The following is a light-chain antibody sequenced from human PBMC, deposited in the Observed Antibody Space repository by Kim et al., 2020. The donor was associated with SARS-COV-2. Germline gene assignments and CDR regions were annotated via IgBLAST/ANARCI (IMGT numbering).Light chain of an antibody. Sequence: GQSISSSSSVTSSNSGSYNYVSWHQQHPGKAPKLMIYDVNKRPSAISSRFSGSKSGSTASLPISGLQAEDEADYYCSSVTTRSTLVFGGGTQLTVL. J-gene: IGLJ3*02. V-gene: IGLV2-14*03. CDR3: SSVTTRSTLV. CDR1: SSNSGSYNY. CDR2: DVN.